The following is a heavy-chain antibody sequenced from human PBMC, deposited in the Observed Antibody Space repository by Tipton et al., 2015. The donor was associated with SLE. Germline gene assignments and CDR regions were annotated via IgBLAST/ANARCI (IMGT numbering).Heavy chain of an antibody. CDR2: IYTSGRT. V-gene: IGHV4-61*09. CDR3: AAREKAITMVRGVIIPFDY. Sequence: TLSLTCTVSGGSISSGSYYWSWIRQPAGKGLEWIGYIYTSGRTNYNPSLKSRVTISVDTSKNQFSLKLSSVTAADTAVYYCAAREKAITMVRGVIIPFDYWGQGTLVTVSS. CDR1: GGSISSGSYY. D-gene: IGHD3-10*01. J-gene: IGHJ4*02.